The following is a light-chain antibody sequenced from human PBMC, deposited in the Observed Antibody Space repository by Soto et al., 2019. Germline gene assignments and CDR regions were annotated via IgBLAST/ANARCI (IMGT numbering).Light chain of an antibody. Sequence: HSVLTQPPSASGSPGQSVTISCTGTSSDVGAYNSVSWYQYYPGKAPKLIIYEVTKRPSGVPTRFSGSKSGNTASLTVSGLQADDEADYFCSSQASTNRFDFASGTKGTV. CDR2: EVT. CDR3: SSQASTNRFD. V-gene: IGLV2-8*01. J-gene: IGLJ1*01. CDR1: SSDVGAYNS.